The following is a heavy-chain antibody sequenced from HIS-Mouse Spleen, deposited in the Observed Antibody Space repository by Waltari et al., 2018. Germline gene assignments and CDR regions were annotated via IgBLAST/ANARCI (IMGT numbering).Heavy chain of an antibody. CDR1: GFPFSRYH. J-gene: IGHJ4*02. CDR2: ISSSSSYI. CDR3: ASLYYDILTGYYRDY. V-gene: IGHV3-21*03. D-gene: IGHD3-9*01. Sequence: EVQLVESGGGLVKPGGSLRLPCAASGFPFSRYHLNWVRQAPGKGLEWVSSISSSSSYIYYADSVKGRFTISRDNAKNSLYLQMNSLRAEDTAVYYCASLYYDILTGYYRDYWGQGTLVTVSS.